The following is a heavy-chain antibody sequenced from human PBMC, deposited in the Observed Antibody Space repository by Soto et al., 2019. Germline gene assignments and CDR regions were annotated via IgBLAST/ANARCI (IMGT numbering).Heavy chain of an antibody. V-gene: IGHV3-30*18. CDR1: GFTFSSYG. D-gene: IGHD3-10*01. J-gene: IGHJ6*02. CDR2: ISYDGSNK. Sequence: GGSLRLSCAASGFTFSSYGMHWVRQAPGKGLEWVAVISYDGSNKYYADSVKGRFTISRDNSKNTLYLQMNSLRAEDTAVYYCAKDLNIVRGHYYYYGMDVRRQGTTVTVSS. CDR3: AKDLNIVRGHYYYYGMDV.